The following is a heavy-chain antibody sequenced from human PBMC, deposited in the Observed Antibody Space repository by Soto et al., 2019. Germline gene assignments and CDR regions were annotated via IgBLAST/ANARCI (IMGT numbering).Heavy chain of an antibody. CDR2: IYYSGST. Sequence: SETLSLTCTVSGGSISSGGYYWSWIRQHPGKGLEWIGYIYYSGSTYYNPSLKSRVTISVDTSKNQFSLKLSSVTAADTAVYYCARDFRGSYYADTGYYFDYWGQGTLVTVSS. V-gene: IGHV4-31*03. CDR1: GGSISSGGYY. D-gene: IGHD3-10*01. CDR3: ARDFRGSYYADTGYYFDY. J-gene: IGHJ4*02.